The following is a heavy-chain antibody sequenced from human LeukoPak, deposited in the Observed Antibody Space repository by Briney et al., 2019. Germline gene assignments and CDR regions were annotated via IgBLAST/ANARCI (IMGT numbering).Heavy chain of an antibody. J-gene: IGHJ4*02. V-gene: IGHV4-61*02. Sequence: SETLSLTCTVSGGSISSGSYYWSWIRQPAGRGLEWIVRIYTSGSTNYNPSLKSRVTISVDTSKNQFSLKLSSVTAADTAVYYCAREGRSNPFDYWGQGTLVTVSS. CDR3: AREGRSNPFDY. CDR1: GGSISSGSYY. CDR2: IYTSGST. D-gene: IGHD4-11*01.